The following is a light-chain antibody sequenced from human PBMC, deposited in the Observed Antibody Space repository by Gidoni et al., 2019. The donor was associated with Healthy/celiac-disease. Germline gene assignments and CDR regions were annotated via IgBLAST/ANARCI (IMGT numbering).Light chain of an antibody. CDR2: AAS. CDR3: QQSYSTPQAWT. Sequence: DLQLTPSPSSLSAPVGDRVTITCRASQSISSYLNWYQQKPGKAPKLLIYAASSMQSGVPSRFSGSGSWTDFTLTISSLQPEDFATYYCQQSYSTPQAWTFGQGTKVEIK. CDR1: QSISSY. J-gene: IGKJ1*01. V-gene: IGKV1-39*01.